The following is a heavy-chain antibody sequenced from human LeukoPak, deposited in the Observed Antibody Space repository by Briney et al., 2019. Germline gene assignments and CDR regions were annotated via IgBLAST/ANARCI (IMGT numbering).Heavy chain of an antibody. Sequence: GGSLRLSCAASGFTFSSYSMNWVRQAPGKGLEWVSSISSSSSYIYYADSVKGRFTISRDNAKNSLYLQMNSLRAEDAAVYYCARTLYGSGSYQYDYWGQGTLVTVSS. D-gene: IGHD3-10*01. CDR3: ARTLYGSGSYQYDY. CDR1: GFTFSSYS. J-gene: IGHJ4*02. CDR2: ISSSSSYI. V-gene: IGHV3-21*01.